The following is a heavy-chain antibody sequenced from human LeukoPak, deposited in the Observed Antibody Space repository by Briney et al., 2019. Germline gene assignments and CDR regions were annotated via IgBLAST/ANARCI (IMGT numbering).Heavy chain of an antibody. CDR2: IYSDGTT. CDR3: ARDVYYFDY. CDR1: GFTFSSYE. D-gene: IGHD5/OR15-5a*01. J-gene: IGHJ4*02. Sequence: QPGGSLRLSCAASGFTFSSYEMSWVRQAPGKGLEWVSLIYSDGTTNYADSVKGRFTISRDNSKNTLFLQMNSLRAEDTAVYYCARDVYYFDYWGQGTLVTVSS. V-gene: IGHV3-53*01.